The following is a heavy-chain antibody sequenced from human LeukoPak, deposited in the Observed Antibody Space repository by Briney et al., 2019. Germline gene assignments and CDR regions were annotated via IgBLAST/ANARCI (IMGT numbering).Heavy chain of an antibody. D-gene: IGHD6-6*01. J-gene: IGHJ5*02. CDR1: GYTFTGYY. CDR2: INPNSGGT. Sequence: ASVKVSCKASGYTFTGYYMHWVRQAPGQGLEWMGWINPNSGGTNYAQKFQGRVTMTRDTSISTAYMELSRLRSDDTAVYYCARALIAARGQVFDPWGQGTLVTVSS. V-gene: IGHV1-2*02. CDR3: ARALIAARGQVFDP.